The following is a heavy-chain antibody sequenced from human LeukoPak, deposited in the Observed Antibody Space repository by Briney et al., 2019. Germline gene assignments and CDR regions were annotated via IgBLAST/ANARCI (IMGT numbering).Heavy chain of an antibody. D-gene: IGHD5-12*01. CDR2: IYTSGST. Sequence: PSETLSLTCTVSGGSISSYYWSWIWQPAGRGLEWIGRIYTSGSTNYNPSLKSRVTISADKSKNQLSLKLISMTAADTAVYYCARTTIYYYMDVWGKGTTVTVSS. CDR3: ARTTIYYYMDV. CDR1: GGSISSYY. V-gene: IGHV4-4*07. J-gene: IGHJ6*03.